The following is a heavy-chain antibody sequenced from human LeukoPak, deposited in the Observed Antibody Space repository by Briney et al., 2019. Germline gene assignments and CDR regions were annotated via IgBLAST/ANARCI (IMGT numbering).Heavy chain of an antibody. D-gene: IGHD1/OR15-1a*01. CDR2: IIPIFGTA. V-gene: IGHV1-69*05. Sequence: SVKVSCKASGSTFSSYAISWVRHAPVQGLEWMGRIIPIFGTANCAQKFQVRVTSTTDESTSTHYMELSTLRSEDPAVYYCARCPYTWNIEYYFDYWGQGTLVTVSS. CDR3: ARCPYTWNIEYYFDY. CDR1: GSTFSSYA. J-gene: IGHJ4*02.